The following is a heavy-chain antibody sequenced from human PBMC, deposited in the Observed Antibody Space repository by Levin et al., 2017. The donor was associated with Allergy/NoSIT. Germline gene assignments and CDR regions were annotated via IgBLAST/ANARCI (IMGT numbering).Heavy chain of an antibody. Sequence: SQTLSLTCAVYGGSFSGYYWSWIRQPPGKGLEWIGEINHSGSTNYNPSLKSRVTISVDTSKNQFSLKLSSVTAADTAVYYCARRKLLWFGELLRGSFDYWGQGTLVTVSS. J-gene: IGHJ4*02. D-gene: IGHD3-10*01. CDR3: ARRKLLWFGELLRGSFDY. CDR1: GGSFSGYY. V-gene: IGHV4-34*01. CDR2: INHSGST.